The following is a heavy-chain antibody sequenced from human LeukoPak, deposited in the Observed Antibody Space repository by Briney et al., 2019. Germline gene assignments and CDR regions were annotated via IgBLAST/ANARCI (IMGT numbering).Heavy chain of an antibody. J-gene: IGHJ4*02. CDR3: ARGDFWSGNYPPFDY. CDR1: GYTLTELS. D-gene: IGHD3-3*01. V-gene: IGHV1-24*01. Sequence: ASVKVSCKASGYTLTELSMHWVRQAPGKGLEWMGGFDPEDGETIYAQKFQGRVTMTEDTSTDTAYMELSSLRSEDTAVYYCARGDFWSGNYPPFDYSSQGTLVTVSS. CDR2: FDPEDGET.